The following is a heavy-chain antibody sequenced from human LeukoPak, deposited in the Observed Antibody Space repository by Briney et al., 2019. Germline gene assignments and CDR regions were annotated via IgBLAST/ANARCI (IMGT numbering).Heavy chain of an antibody. CDR2: IYYSGST. CDR1: GGSVSSGSYY. J-gene: IGHJ4*02. V-gene: IGHV4-61*01. D-gene: IGHD6-13*01. Sequence: SETLSLTCTVSGGSVSSGSYYWGWIRQPPGKGLEWIGYIYYSGSTNYNPSLKSRVTISVDTSKNQFSLKLSSVTAADTAVYYCASEGAGTFDYWGQGTLVTVSS. CDR3: ASEGAGTFDY.